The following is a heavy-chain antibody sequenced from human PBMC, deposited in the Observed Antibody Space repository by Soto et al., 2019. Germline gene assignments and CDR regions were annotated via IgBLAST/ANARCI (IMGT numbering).Heavy chain of an antibody. CDR3: ARYGSGECNRGSCYSPFAF. CDR1: DRSISSVNYY. J-gene: IGHJ4*02. Sequence: PSQTLSHTWTVSDRSISSVNYYWSWIRKPPGKGLEWIGYIYYSGSTYYNPSLRSRVTISVDTSKNQFSLKLSSVTAADTAVYYCARYGSGECNRGSCYSPFAFWGQGTLVTSPQ. CDR2: IYYSGST. V-gene: IGHV4-30-4*01. D-gene: IGHD2-15*01.